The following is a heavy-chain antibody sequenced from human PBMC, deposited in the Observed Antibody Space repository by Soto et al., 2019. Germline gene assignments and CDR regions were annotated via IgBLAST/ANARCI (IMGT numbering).Heavy chain of an antibody. CDR2: IYYSGST. Sequence: QVQLQESGPGLVKPSETLSLTCTVSGGSISSYYWSWIRQPPGKGLEWIGYIYYSGSTNYNPSLKSRVTISVDTSKNQFSLKLSSVTAADTAVYYCARRWVGSSNWYNWFDPWGQGTLVTVSS. CDR1: GGSISSYY. V-gene: IGHV4-59*08. J-gene: IGHJ5*02. CDR3: ARRWVGSSNWYNWFDP. D-gene: IGHD6-13*01.